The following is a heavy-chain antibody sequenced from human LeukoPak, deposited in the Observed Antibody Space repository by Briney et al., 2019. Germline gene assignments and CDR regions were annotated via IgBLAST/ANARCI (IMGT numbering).Heavy chain of an antibody. V-gene: IGHV4-59*08. CDR2: IYYSGST. D-gene: IGHD6-19*01. J-gene: IGHJ4*02. CDR3: ARIAVAGTGYFDY. CDR1: GGSISSYY. Sequence: PSETLSLTCTVSGGSISSYYWSWIRQPPGKGLEWIGYIYYSGSTNYNPSLKSRVTISVDTSKNQFSLKLSSVTAADTAVYYCARIAVAGTGYFDYWGQGTLVTVSS.